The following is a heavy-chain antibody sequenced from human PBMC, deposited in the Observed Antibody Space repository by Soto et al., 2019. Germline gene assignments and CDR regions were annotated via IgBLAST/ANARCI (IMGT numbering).Heavy chain of an antibody. CDR3: ARVPSRRSTVAGLFSHDAFDM. V-gene: IGHV1-46*01. J-gene: IGHJ3*02. Sequence: QVQLVQSGAEVKQPGASVTVSCQASGYTFTNYYMHWLRQAPGQGLEWMGIINPNGGSTTYAQKFQDSVSLTSDTPTSSVYMYLSSLQSADPAVYYCARVPSRRSTVAGLFSHDAFDMWGQGTKVTVSS. CDR2: INPNGGST. CDR1: GYTFTNYY. D-gene: IGHD3-22*01.